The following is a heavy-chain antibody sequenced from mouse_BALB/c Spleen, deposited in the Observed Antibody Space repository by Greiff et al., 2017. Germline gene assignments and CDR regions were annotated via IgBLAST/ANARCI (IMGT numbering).Heavy chain of an antibody. Sequence: EVQGVESGGGLVKPGGSLKLSCAASGFTFSSYAMSWVRQSPEKRLEWVAEISSGGSYTYYPDTVTGRFTISRDNAKNTLYLEMSSLRSEDTAMYYCARGLWDYAMDYWGQGTSVTVSS. CDR2: ISSGGSYT. V-gene: IGHV5-9-4*01. D-gene: IGHD1-1*02. CDR3: ARGLWDYAMDY. J-gene: IGHJ4*01. CDR1: GFTFSSYA.